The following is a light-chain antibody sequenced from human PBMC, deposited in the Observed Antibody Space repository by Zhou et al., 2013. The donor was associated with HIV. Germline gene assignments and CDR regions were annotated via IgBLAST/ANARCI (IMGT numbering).Light chain of an antibody. J-gene: IGKJ2*01. CDR2: GAS. Sequence: DIRMTQSPSSLSASVGDRVTITCRASQSISTYLNWYQQKLGKAPKLLIYGASRLQTGVPSRFSGSGSGTDFTLTISSLQPDDFATYYCQQYNSYPYTFGQGTKLEIK. V-gene: IGKV1-39*01. CDR1: QSISTY. CDR3: QQYNSYPYT.